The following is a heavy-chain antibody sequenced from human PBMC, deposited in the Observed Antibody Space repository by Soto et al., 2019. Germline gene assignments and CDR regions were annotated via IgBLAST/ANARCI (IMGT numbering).Heavy chain of an antibody. D-gene: IGHD6-6*01. CDR3: GRESGRGAAQTNYLDV. CDR2: IYSGGST. Sequence: EVQLVESGGGLVQPGGSLRLSCAASGFTVSSNYMSWVRQAPGKGLEWVSVIYSGGSTFYADSVKGRFTISRDNSKNTVYLQMNSLRAEDAGVYYCGRESGRGAAQTNYLDVWGKGTTVTVS. CDR1: GFTVSSNY. J-gene: IGHJ6*03. V-gene: IGHV3-66*01.